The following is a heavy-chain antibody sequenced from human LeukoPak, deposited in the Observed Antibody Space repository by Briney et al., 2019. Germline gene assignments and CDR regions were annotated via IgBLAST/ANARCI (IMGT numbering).Heavy chain of an antibody. J-gene: IGHJ5*02. D-gene: IGHD5-24*01. V-gene: IGHV3-43*02. CDR1: GFTFDDYA. Sequence: PGGSLRLSCAASGFTFDDYAMHWVRQAPGKGLEWVSLISGDGGSTYYADSVKGRFTISRDNSKNSLYLQMNSLRTEDTALYYCAKDMGDGYNGEFHWFDPWGQGTLVTVSS. CDR2: ISGDGGST. CDR3: AKDMGDGYNGEFHWFDP.